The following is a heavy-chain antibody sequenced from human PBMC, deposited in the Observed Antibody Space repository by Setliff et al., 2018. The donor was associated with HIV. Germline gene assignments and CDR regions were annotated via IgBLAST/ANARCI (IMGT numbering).Heavy chain of an antibody. CDR2: IYPGDSHT. CDR3: TRHILAYCAGDCYPLDY. J-gene: IGHJ4*02. D-gene: IGHD2-21*02. Sequence: GESLKISCKGSGYSFTSNWIGWVRQMPGKGLEWMGIIYPGDSHTTYSPSFQGQVTFSADKSISTAYLQWSSLKASDTAIYYCTRHILAYCAGDCYPLDYWGQGTLVTVSS. V-gene: IGHV5-51*01. CDR1: GYSFTSNW.